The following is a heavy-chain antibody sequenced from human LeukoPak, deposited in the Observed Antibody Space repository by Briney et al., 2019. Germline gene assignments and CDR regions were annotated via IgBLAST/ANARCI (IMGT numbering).Heavy chain of an antibody. J-gene: IGHJ4*02. CDR2: ISSSSSAI. CDR3: ARPASTSPLGY. CDR1: GFTFSTYS. D-gene: IGHD2-15*01. V-gene: IGHV3-48*04. Sequence: GGSLRLSCAASGFTFSTYSMNWVRQAPGKGLEWVSYISSSSSAIYYADSVKGRFTISRDNAKNSLYLQMNRLRAENTAMYYCARPASTSPLGYWGQGTLVTVSS.